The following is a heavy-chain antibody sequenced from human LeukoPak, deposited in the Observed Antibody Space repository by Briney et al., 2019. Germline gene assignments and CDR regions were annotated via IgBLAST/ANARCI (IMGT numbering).Heavy chain of an antibody. CDR2: ISSSGIT. CDR3: TIFVVADPDAFEI. D-gene: IGHD3-3*02. Sequence: SETLSLTCTVSRGSISSGHYYWNWVRQPAGRGLEWLGRISSSGITAYSPSLRSRVTMSLDTSKKQFSLKLTSVTAADTALYYCTIFVVADPDAFEIWGQGTMVTVS. CDR1: RGSISSGHYY. V-gene: IGHV4-61*02. J-gene: IGHJ3*02.